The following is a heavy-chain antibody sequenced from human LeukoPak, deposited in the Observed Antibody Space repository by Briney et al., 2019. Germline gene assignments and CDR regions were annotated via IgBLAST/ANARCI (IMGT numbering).Heavy chain of an antibody. CDR2: IRSKAYGGTT. D-gene: IGHD3-10*01. J-gene: IGHJ6*02. CDR1: GFTFGDYA. Sequence: PGRSLRLSCTASGFTFGDYAMSWVRQAPGKGLEWVGFIRSKAYGGTTEYAASVKGRFTISRDDSKSIAYLQMNSLKTEDTAVYYCVQDLWYGEYDLWGQGTRVTVSS. V-gene: IGHV3-49*04. CDR3: VQDLWYGEYDL.